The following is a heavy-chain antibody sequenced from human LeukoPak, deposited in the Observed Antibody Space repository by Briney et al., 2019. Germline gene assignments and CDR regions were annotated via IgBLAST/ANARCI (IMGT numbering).Heavy chain of an antibody. D-gene: IGHD3-22*01. CDR3: ARVTGYMIEDYFDY. CDR1: GGSFSGYY. Sequence: SETLSLTCAVYGGSFSGYYWSWIRQPPGKGLEWIGEINHSGSTNYNPSLKSRVTISVKTSKNQFSLKLSSVTAADTAIYYCARVTGYMIEDYFDYWGQGTLVTVSS. CDR2: INHSGST. V-gene: IGHV4-34*01. J-gene: IGHJ4*02.